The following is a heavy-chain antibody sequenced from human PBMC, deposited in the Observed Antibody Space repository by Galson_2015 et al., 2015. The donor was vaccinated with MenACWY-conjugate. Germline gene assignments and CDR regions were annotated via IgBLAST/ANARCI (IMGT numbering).Heavy chain of an antibody. V-gene: IGHV3-21*01. CDR1: GFAFSTFG. CDR2: IGSSSTYI. CDR3: ARRVGIAEVPWVRMDV. J-gene: IGHJ6*02. D-gene: IGHD1-26*01. Sequence: SLRLSCAASGFAFSTFGMNWVRQAPGKGLEWVSSIGSSSTYIYYAVSVKRRFTISRDNAKHSLCLQMNSLRDEDTAVYYCARRVGIAEVPWVRMDVSGQGTTVT.